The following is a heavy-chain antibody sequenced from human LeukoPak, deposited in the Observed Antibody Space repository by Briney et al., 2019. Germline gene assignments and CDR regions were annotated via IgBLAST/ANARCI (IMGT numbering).Heavy chain of an antibody. CDR3: ARGNWEYSSSSGYMDV. V-gene: IGHV1-58*02. CDR1: GSTFTSSA. CDR2: IVVGSGNT. D-gene: IGHD6-6*01. Sequence: GASVKVSCKAPGSTFTSSAMQWVRQARGQRLEWIGRIVVGSGNTNYAQKFQGRVTMTRDTSISTAYMELSRLRSDDTAVYYCARGNWEYSSSSGYMDVWGKGNTVTVFS. J-gene: IGHJ6*03.